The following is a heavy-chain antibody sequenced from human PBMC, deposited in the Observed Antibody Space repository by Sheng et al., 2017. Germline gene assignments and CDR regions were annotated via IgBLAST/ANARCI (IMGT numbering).Heavy chain of an antibody. CDR2: IYSGGST. J-gene: IGHJ4*02. D-gene: IGHD1-26*01. Sequence: EVQLVESGGGLVQPGGSLRLSCAASGFTVSSNYMSWVRQAPGKGLEWVSVIYSGGSTYYADSVKGRFTISRDNSKNTLYLQMNSLRAEDTAVYYCARAEGPRGERKRLTWGQGTLVTVSS. V-gene: IGHV3-66*01. CDR1: GFTVSSNY. CDR3: ARAEGPRGERKRLT.